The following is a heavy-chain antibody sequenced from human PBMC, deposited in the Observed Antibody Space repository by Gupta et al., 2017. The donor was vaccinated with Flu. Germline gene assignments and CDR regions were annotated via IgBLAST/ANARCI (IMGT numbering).Heavy chain of an antibody. CDR3: SRGSLFDY. CDR2: INPDSGGT. CDR1: TFIGYY. Sequence: TFIGYYIHWVRQAPGQGLEWLGWINPDSGGTNYAQKLHGRVTMTRDTSISTAYMEVNRLRSDDTAVYYCSRGSLFDYWGQGTQVTVSS. V-gene: IGHV1-2*02. J-gene: IGHJ4*02.